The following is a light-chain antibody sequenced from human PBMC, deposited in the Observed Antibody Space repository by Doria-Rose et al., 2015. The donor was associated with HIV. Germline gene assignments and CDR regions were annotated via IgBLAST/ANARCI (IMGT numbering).Light chain of an antibody. CDR3: QQYGTSRGT. CDR1: QRVKSSY. J-gene: IGKJ5*01. CDR2: DAS. Sequence: TQSPGTLSLSPGERATLSCRASQRVKSSYLAWYQQMPGQAPRLLIYDASTRATGTPDRFSGSGSGTDFTLTISRLEPEDVAVYYCQQYGTSRGTFGQGTRLEIK. V-gene: IGKV3-20*01.